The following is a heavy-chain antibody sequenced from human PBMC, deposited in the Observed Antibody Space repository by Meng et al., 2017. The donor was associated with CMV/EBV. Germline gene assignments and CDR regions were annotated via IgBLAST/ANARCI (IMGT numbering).Heavy chain of an antibody. CDR2: TYYRSKWCI. CDR3: ARVGCSTTSCYYEYYYGMDV. D-gene: IGHD2-2*01. V-gene: IGHV6-1*01. Sequence: ETLSPTCAISGASASSNSATWSWIRQSPSRGLEWLGRTYYRSKWCIDYAVSVKSRIDINPDTSKNQFSLQLNAVTPEDTAVYYCARVGCSTTSCYYEYYYGMDVWGQGTPVTVSS. J-gene: IGHJ6*02. CDR1: GASASSNSAT.